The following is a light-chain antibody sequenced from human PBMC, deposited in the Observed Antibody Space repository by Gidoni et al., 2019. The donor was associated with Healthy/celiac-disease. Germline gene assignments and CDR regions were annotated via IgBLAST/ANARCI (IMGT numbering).Light chain of an antibody. J-gene: IGKJ1*01. Sequence: DIQMTQSPSSLSASVGDRVTITCRASQSISSYLNWYQQKPGRAPELLIYAASSLQSGVPSRFSGSGSGTDFTLTISSLQPEDCATYYCQQSYSTLWTFGQGTKVEIK. CDR1: QSISSY. CDR3: QQSYSTLWT. V-gene: IGKV1-39*01. CDR2: AAS.